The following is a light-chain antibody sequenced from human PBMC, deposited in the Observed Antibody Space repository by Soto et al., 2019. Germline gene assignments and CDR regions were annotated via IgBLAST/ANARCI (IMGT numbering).Light chain of an antibody. V-gene: IGKV3-20*01. Sequence: IVLTQSPGTLSLSPGERATLSCRASQRVTSNYLAWYQQRPGQAPMLLIFGASIRDTGLPDRFSGSGSGTDFTLTISRLEPEDFAVYYCQQYGSSPGTFGQGTKVEIK. CDR2: GAS. J-gene: IGKJ1*01. CDR1: QRVTSNY. CDR3: QQYGSSPGT.